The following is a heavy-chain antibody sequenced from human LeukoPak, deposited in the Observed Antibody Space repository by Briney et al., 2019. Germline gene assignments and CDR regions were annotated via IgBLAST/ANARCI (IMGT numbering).Heavy chain of an antibody. CDR3: ARGSGSLYYYYYMDV. J-gene: IGHJ6*03. D-gene: IGHD1-1*01. Sequence: SETLSLTCTVSGGSISSGNYYYSWIRQPAGKGLEWLGRIYTSGTTNYNPSLKSRVTISVDKSKNQFSLKLSSVTAADTAVYYCARGSGSLYYYYYMDVWGKGTTVTVSS. V-gene: IGHV4-61*02. CDR1: GGSISSGNYY. CDR2: IYTSGTT.